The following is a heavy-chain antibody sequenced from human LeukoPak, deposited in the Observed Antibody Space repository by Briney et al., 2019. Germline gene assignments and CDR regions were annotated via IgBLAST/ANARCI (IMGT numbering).Heavy chain of an antibody. D-gene: IGHD3-22*01. V-gene: IGHV1-24*01. CDR2: FDPEDGET. Sequence: ASVKDSCKASGYTFTSYGISWVRQAPAKGLEWMGGFDPEDGETIYAQKFQGRVTMAEDTSTDTAFMELSSLRSEDTAVYYCATGRPDYYDSSGHFDYWGQGTLVTVSS. CDR1: GYTFTSYG. CDR3: ATGRPDYYDSSGHFDY. J-gene: IGHJ4*02.